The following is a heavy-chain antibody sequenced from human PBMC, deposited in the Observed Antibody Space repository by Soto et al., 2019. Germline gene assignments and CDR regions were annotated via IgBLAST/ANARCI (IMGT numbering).Heavy chain of an antibody. CDR1: RFTFDIYV. V-gene: IGHV3-23*01. Sequence: EVQLLESGGGLVQPGGSLRLSCAASRFTFDIYVMTWVRQAPGKGLEWVSGISGSGSSTYYADSVKGRFTISRDNSMNTLYLQMNSLRAEDTAVYYCARGMGSGLDYWGQGTLVTVSS. D-gene: IGHD3-10*01. CDR2: ISGSGSST. J-gene: IGHJ4*02. CDR3: ARGMGSGLDY.